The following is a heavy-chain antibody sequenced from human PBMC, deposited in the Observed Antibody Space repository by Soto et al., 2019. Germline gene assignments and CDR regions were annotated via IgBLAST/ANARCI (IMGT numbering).Heavy chain of an antibody. CDR3: ARARAGYDLVDC. CDR2: IKQDGGGK. D-gene: IGHD5-12*01. CDR1: GFTFSSYW. J-gene: IGHJ4*02. V-gene: IGHV3-7*04. Sequence: VQLVESGGGLVQPGGSLRLSCAVSGFTFSSYWMSWVRQAPGKGLEWVANIKQDGGGKYYVDSVKGRFTISRDNAKNSLDLQMNSLRVEDTGVCYGARARAGYDLVDCWGQGALVSVAS.